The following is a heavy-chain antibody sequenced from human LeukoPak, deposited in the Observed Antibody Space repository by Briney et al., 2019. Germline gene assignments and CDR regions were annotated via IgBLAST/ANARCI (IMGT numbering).Heavy chain of an antibody. J-gene: IGHJ4*02. D-gene: IGHD3-16*02. V-gene: IGHV1-2*02. CDR1: GYTFTGYY. CDR3: ARFSYQARYFGY. CDR2: INRNSGGT. Sequence: ASVKVSCKASGYTFTGYYMHWVRQAPGQGLEWMGWINRNSGGTNYAQKFQGRVTMTRDTSISTAYMELSRLRSDDTAVYYCARFSYQARYFGYWGQGTLVTVSS.